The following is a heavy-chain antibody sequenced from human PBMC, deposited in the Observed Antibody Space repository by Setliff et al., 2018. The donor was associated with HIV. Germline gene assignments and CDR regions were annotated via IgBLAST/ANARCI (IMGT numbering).Heavy chain of an antibody. CDR2: VYSTGSI. Sequence: SETLSLTCTVSGVSMSRLYWTWVRQPPGNGLGWIGFVYSTGSINYSPSFRGRLTISLDTSENQFSLHLTSVTAADTAVYYCARAEGDAYNSLPYFDSWGPGALVTVSS. CDR1: GVSMSRLY. CDR3: ARAEGDAYNSLPYFDS. D-gene: IGHD1-1*01. V-gene: IGHV4-59*01. J-gene: IGHJ4*02.